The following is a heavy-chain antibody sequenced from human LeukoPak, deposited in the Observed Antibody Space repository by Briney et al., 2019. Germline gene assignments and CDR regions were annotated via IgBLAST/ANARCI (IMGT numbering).Heavy chain of an antibody. D-gene: IGHD3-10*01. CDR2: IYYSGST. Sequence: PSETLSLTCTVSGGSISSYYWSWIRQPPGKGLEWIGYIYYSGSTNYNPSLKSRVTISVDTSKNQFSLKLSSVTAADTAVYYSARGRYYYGSGSYRPSYGMDVWGQGTTVTVSS. J-gene: IGHJ6*02. CDR1: GGSISSYY. V-gene: IGHV4-59*01. CDR3: ARGRYYYGSGSYRPSYGMDV.